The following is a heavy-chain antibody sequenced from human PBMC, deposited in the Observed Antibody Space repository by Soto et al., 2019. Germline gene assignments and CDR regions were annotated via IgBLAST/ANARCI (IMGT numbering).Heavy chain of an antibody. CDR2: MHSGGSP. D-gene: IGHD6-19*01. CDR3: ARIRLGAVADPWAYYYGMDV. J-gene: IGHJ6*02. Sequence: GGSLRLSCGASGFTVSSKYMSWVRQAPGKGLEWVSVMHSGGSPYYADSVKGRFTISRDNSKNTLYLQMNSLRAEDTAVYYCARIRLGAVADPWAYYYGMDVWGQGTTVTVSS. CDR1: GFTVSSKY. V-gene: IGHV3-53*05.